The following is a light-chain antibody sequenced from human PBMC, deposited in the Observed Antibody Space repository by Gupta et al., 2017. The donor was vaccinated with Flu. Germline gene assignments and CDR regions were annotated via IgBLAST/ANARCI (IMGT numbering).Light chain of an antibody. J-gene: IGKJ5*01. V-gene: IGKV1-39*01. CDR1: QRISRY. Sequence: DIQMTQSPSSLSASVGDRVTITFLASQRISRYLNWYQQKPGKGPKLLIYAASRVRSGVPSRFSGSGSGTDFTLTISRRQPEDFANYYCQRRDSTPRTFGQGTLLEIK. CDR2: AAS. CDR3: QRRDSTPRT.